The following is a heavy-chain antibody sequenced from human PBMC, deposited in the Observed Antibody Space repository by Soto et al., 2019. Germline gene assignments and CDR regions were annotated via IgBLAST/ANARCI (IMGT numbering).Heavy chain of an antibody. V-gene: IGHV4-61*03. Sequence: QVQLQESGPGLVKPSETLSLTCTVSGVSVNSDNYYWRWIRQPPGKGLEWIGHIYNTGSTTYNPALKRRVAISLHTSRNHFTLSLNAVTAADTAVFYCAREYSNSPEAFDFWGRGTLVTVSS. D-gene: IGHD6-6*01. J-gene: IGHJ4*02. CDR2: IYNTGST. CDR3: AREYSNSPEAFDF. CDR1: GVSVNSDNYY.